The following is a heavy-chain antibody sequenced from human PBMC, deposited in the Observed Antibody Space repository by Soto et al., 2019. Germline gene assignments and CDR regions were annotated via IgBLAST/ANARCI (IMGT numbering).Heavy chain of an antibody. CDR2: VFYRGIT. D-gene: IGHD6-6*01. CDR3: ARALGSSPLSS. CDR1: GDSIKRSDVY. Sequence: QVQLQASGPGLVKPSQTLSLTCTVSGDSIKRSDVYWSWVRQQPGKGLEWIGYVFYRGITHYNPSLKSRVTTSVDTSKNQFSLNLTSVTAADTGVYYCARALGSSPLSSWGQGTLVTVSS. V-gene: IGHV4-31*03. J-gene: IGHJ5*02.